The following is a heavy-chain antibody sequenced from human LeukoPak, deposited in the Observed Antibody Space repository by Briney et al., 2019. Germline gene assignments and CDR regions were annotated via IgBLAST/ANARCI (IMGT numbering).Heavy chain of an antibody. V-gene: IGHV3-53*01. CDR3: AKDQNLYDFWSGYYSVYYYGMDV. J-gene: IGHJ6*02. Sequence: PGGSLRLSCVASGFIVSNNYMSWVRQAPGKGLEWVSVLYNAGSTYYADSVKGRFTISRDNSKNTLCLQMYSLRAEDTAVYYCAKDQNLYDFWSGYYSVYYYGMDVWGQGTTVTVSS. D-gene: IGHD3-3*01. CDR1: GFIVSNNY. CDR2: LYNAGST.